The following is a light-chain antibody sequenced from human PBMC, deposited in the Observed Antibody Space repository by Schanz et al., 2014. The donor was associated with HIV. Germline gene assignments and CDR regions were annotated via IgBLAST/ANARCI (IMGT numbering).Light chain of an antibody. CDR3: TSKGDINNFMV. CDR1: SSDVGGYNY. Sequence: QSVLTQPRSVSGSPGQSVTISCTGTSSDVGGYNYVSWYQQHPGKAPKLMIYDVSNRPSGVSNRFSGSKSGNTASLTISGLQAEDEADYYCTSKGDINNFMVFGGGTKLTVL. V-gene: IGLV2-11*01. CDR2: DVS. J-gene: IGLJ2*01.